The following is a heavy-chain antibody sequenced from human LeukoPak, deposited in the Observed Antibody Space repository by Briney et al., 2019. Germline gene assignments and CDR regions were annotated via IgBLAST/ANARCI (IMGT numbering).Heavy chain of an antibody. J-gene: IGHJ4*02. CDR2: IRYDGSNK. Sequence: PGGSLRLSCAASGFTFSSYGMHWVRQAPGKGLEWVAVIRYDGSNKYYADSVKGRFTISRDNSKNTLYLQMNSLRAEDTAVYYCAKDREYSSSWFPFFDYWGQGTLVTVSS. V-gene: IGHV3-33*06. CDR1: GFTFSSYG. CDR3: AKDREYSSSWFPFFDY. D-gene: IGHD6-13*01.